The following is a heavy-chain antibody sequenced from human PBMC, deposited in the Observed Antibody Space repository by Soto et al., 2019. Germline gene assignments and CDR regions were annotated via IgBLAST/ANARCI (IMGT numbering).Heavy chain of an antibody. CDR3: AKNQGGSYSYFDY. CDR2: ISYDGSNK. Sequence: PGGSLRLSCAASGFTFSSYGMHWVRQAPGKGLEWVAVISYDGSNKYYADSVKGRFTISRDNSKNTLYLQMDSLRAEDTAVYYCAKNQGGSYSYFDYWGQGTLVTVSS. CDR1: GFTFSSYG. J-gene: IGHJ4*02. V-gene: IGHV3-30*18. D-gene: IGHD1-26*01.